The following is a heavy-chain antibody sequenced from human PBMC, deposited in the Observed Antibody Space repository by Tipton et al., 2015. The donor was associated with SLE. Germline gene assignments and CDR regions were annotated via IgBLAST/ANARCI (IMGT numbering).Heavy chain of an antibody. CDR3: ARDPVYGSSPPFDY. V-gene: IGHV1-2*06. J-gene: IGHJ4*02. Sequence: QLVQSGAEVKKPGASVKVSRKASGYTFTGYYMHWVRQAPGQGLEWMGRINPNSGGTNYAQKFQGRVTMTRDTSISTAYMELSRLRSDDTAVYYCARDPVYGSSPPFDYWGQGTLVTVSS. D-gene: IGHD6-6*01. CDR1: GYTFTGYY. CDR2: INPNSGGT.